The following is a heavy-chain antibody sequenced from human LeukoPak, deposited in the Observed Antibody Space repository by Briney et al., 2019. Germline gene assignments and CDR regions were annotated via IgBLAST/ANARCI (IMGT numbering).Heavy chain of an antibody. D-gene: IGHD3-10*01. V-gene: IGHV3-20*04. CDR1: GFSFADYG. CDR3: ARGFLADLSMVWVDY. CDR2: INWNGGST. Sequence: GGSLRPSCAASGFSFADYGMSWVRQDPGQGLEWVSGINWNGGSTGYADSVKGRFTISRDNAKNSLYLQMSSLRAEDTALYYCARGFLADLSMVWVDYWGQGTLVTVSS. J-gene: IGHJ4*02.